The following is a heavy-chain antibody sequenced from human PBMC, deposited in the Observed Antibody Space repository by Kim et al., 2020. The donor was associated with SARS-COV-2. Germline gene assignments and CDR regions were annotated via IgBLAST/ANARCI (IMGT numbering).Heavy chain of an antibody. CDR1: GGTFSSYA. J-gene: IGHJ4*02. V-gene: IGHV1-69*13. CDR3: ARDQGLVAAAGMGTIFEYTD. Sequence: SVKVSCKASGGTFSSYAISWVRQAPGQGLEWMGGIIPIFGTANYAQKFQGRVTITADESTSTAYMELSSLRSEDTAVYYCARDQGLVAAAGMGTIFEYTDWGQGTLVTVSS. D-gene: IGHD6-13*01. CDR2: IIPIFGTA.